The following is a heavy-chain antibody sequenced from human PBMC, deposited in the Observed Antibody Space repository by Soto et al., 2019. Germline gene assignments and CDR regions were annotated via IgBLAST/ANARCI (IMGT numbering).Heavy chain of an antibody. CDR2: IIPIFGTA. D-gene: IGHD5-18*01. CDR1: GGTFSSYA. J-gene: IGHJ6*02. V-gene: IGHV1-69*12. Sequence: QVQLVQSGAEVKKPGSSVKVSCKASGGTFSSYAISWVRQAPGQGLEWMGGIIPIFGTANYAQKFQGRVTITADESTSTAYMELSSLRSEDTAVYSCARDVRAQLWHAGYYGMDVWGQGTTVTVSS. CDR3: ARDVRAQLWHAGYYGMDV.